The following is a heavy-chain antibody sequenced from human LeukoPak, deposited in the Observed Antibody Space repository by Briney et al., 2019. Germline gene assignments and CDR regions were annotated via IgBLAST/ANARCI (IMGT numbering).Heavy chain of an antibody. J-gene: IGHJ4*02. CDR1: GFTFSNFA. D-gene: IGHD1-26*01. Sequence: HPGGSLRLSCAASGFTFSNFAMSWVRQTPGKGLQWVSSISDGGHSTYFADSVKGRFTISRDNSKNTFHLQMNSLRAEDTVVYYCAKDYSDSRVGDVFFEYWGQGTLVTVSS. CDR3: AKDYSDSRVGDVFFEY. CDR2: ISDGGHST. V-gene: IGHV3-23*01.